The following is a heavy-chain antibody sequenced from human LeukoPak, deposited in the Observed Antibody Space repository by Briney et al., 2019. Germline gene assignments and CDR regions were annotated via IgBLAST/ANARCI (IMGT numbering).Heavy chain of an antibody. D-gene: IGHD3-10*01. J-gene: IGHJ3*02. CDR2: ISSTSSYI. Sequence: GGSLRLSCAASGFIFTSYSMSWVRQAPGKGLEWVSSISSTSSYIYYADSVKGRFTISRDNAKNSLYLQMNSLRVEDTAVYYCARGLVGVRGVIKAFDMWGPGTMVTVSP. CDR1: GFIFTSYS. V-gene: IGHV3-21*01. CDR3: ARGLVGVRGVIKAFDM.